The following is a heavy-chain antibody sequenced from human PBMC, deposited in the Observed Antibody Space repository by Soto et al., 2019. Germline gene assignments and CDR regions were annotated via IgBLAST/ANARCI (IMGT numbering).Heavy chain of an antibody. Sequence: QVQLVQSGAEVKKPGSSVKVSCKASGGTFSSYAISWVRQAPGQGLEWMGGIIPIFGTANYAQKFQGRVTMTADESTRTAYMELSSLRSEDTAVYYCARAEKTYYDFWSGYLYYYYGMDVWGQGTTVTVSS. CDR3: ARAEKTYYDFWSGYLYYYYGMDV. V-gene: IGHV1-69*01. CDR2: IIPIFGTA. D-gene: IGHD3-3*01. CDR1: GGTFSSYA. J-gene: IGHJ6*02.